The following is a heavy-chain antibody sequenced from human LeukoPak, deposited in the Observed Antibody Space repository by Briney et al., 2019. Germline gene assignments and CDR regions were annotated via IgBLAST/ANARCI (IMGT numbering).Heavy chain of an antibody. D-gene: IGHD2-2*01. CDR1: GYTFTSYY. CDR2: INPSGGST. V-gene: IGHV1-46*01. J-gene: IGHJ4*02. CDR3: ARGAVPAASAFGNDY. Sequence: GASVKVSCKASGYTFTSYYMHWVRQAPGQGLEWMGIINPSGGSTSYAQKFQGRVTMTRDTSTSTVYMELSSLRSEDTAVYYCARGAVPAASAFGNDYWGQGTLVTVSS.